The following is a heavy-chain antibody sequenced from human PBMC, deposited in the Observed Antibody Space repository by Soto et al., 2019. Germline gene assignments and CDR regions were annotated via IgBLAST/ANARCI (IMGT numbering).Heavy chain of an antibody. Sequence: SETLSLTCTVSGGSISSSTYYWDWIRHPPGKGLEWIGAMYYTGNKNYNPSLESRVTMSVDTSKNQFSLKLSSVTPTDTAVYYCARRSSSSLGSLFDPWGRGILVTVSS. J-gene: IGHJ5*02. CDR3: ARRSSSSLGSLFDP. D-gene: IGHD6-6*01. V-gene: IGHV4-39*01. CDR1: GGSISSSTYY. CDR2: MYYTGNK.